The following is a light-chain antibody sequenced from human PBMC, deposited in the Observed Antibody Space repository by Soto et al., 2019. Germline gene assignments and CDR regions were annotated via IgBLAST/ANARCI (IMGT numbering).Light chain of an antibody. CDR1: QSVSTY. V-gene: IGKV3-11*01. CDR3: QHRSGWPPWT. CDR2: DVS. J-gene: IGKJ1*01. Sequence: EIVLTQSPATLSLSPGERATLSCGASQSVSTYLAWYQQKPGQAPRLLIYDVSNRATGSPARFSGSGSGTNFTLTISGLEPEDFAVYYCQHRSGWPPWTFGQGTKVQI.